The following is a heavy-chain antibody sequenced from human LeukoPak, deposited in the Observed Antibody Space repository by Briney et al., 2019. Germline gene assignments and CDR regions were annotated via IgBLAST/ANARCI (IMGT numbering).Heavy chain of an antibody. D-gene: IGHD6-19*01. J-gene: IGHJ2*01. CDR2: ISWNSGSI. V-gene: IGHV3-9*01. CDR3: ALAPGYSSGWSDWYFDL. CDR1: GFTFSSYS. Sequence: PGGSLRLSRAASGFTFSSYSMNWVRQAPGKGLEWVSGISWNSGSIGYADSVKGRFTISRDNAKNSLYLQMNSLRAEDTAVYYCALAPGYSSGWSDWYFDLWGRGTLVTVSS.